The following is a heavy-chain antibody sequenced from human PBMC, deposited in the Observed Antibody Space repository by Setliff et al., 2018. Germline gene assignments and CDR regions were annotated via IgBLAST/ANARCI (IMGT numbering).Heavy chain of an antibody. D-gene: IGHD3-3*01. CDR1: GGSFSGYY. V-gene: IGHV4-34*01. J-gene: IGHJ4*02. CDR3: ARVPNFWSGYSDY. Sequence: ETLSLTCAVYGGSFSGYYWSWIRQPPGKGLEWIGEINHSGSTNYNPSLKSRVTLSVDTSKNQFSLKLSSVTAADTAVYYCARVPNFWSGYSDYWGQGTLVT. CDR2: INHSGST.